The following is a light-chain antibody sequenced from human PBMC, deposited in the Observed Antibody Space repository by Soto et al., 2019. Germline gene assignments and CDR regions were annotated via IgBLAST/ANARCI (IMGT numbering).Light chain of an antibody. Sequence: QSALTQPASVSGSPGQSITISCTGTSSDIGGYKYVSWYQHHPGKAPKLIIYEVSYRPSGVPDRFSGSKSANTASLTISGLQAEDEADYYCCSYAGSYTDVFGTGTKLTVL. J-gene: IGLJ1*01. CDR1: SSDIGGYKY. CDR3: CSYAGSYTDV. V-gene: IGLV2-11*01. CDR2: EVS.